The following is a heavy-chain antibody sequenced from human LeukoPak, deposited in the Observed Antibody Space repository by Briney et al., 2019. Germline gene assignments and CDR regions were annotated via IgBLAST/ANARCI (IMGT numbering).Heavy chain of an antibody. CDR1: GFTFSRYW. V-gene: IGHV3-74*01. CDR2: MNSDGSNT. J-gene: IGHJ4*02. CDR3: ARDICSGIGCYPRAPFDY. D-gene: IGHD2-15*01. Sequence: GGSLRLSCAASGFTFSRYWMHWVRQAPGEGLVWVSRMNSDGSNTNYADSVKGRFTISRDNAKNTLYLQMNSLRADDTAVYYCARDICSGIGCYPRAPFDYWGQGILVTVSS.